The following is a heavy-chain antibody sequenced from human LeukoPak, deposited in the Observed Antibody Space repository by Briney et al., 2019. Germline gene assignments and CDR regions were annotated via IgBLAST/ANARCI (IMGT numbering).Heavy chain of an antibody. CDR3: ARDDDGMDV. J-gene: IGHJ6*02. Sequence: ASVTVSFKGSGYTVTDYYMHWVRQAPGQGLEWMGWIKPKSGGTNYAQKFQGRVTMTRDTSISTAYMELSRLTSDDTAVYYCARDDDGMDVWGQGTTVIVSS. CDR2: IKPKSGGT. V-gene: IGHV1-2*02. CDR1: GYTVTDYY.